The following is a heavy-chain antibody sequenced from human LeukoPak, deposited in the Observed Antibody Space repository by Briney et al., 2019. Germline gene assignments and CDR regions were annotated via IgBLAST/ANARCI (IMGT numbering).Heavy chain of an antibody. V-gene: IGHV4-39*07. CDR2: IYYSGST. Sequence: SETLSLTCTVSGGSISSSSYYWGWIRQPPGKGLEWIGSIYYSGSTYYNPSLKSRVTISVDTSKNQFSLKLSSVTAADTAVYYCARLYFDWKGYYYYYYYMDVWGKGTTVTISS. CDR1: GGSISSSSYY. CDR3: ARLYFDWKGYYYYYYYMDV. J-gene: IGHJ6*03. D-gene: IGHD3-9*01.